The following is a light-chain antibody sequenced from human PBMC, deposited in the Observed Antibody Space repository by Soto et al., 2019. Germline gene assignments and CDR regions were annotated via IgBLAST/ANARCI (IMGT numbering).Light chain of an antibody. CDR3: QQYYSLPLT. CDR1: QSISNY. J-gene: IGKJ4*01. CDR2: AAS. V-gene: IGKV1-39*01. Sequence: DIQMTQSPASLYASVGDRVTITCRASQSISNYLNWYQQKPGKAPELLIYAASTLQSGVPSRFSGSGSGTDFTLTISCLQSEDFATYYCQQYYSLPLTFGGGPKVDI.